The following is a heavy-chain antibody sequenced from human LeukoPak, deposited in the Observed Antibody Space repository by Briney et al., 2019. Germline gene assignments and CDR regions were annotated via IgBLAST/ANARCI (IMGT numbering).Heavy chain of an antibody. V-gene: IGHV3-48*04. CDR2: ISSSSTI. Sequence: GGPLRLSCAASGFTFSSYSMNWVRQAPGKGLEWVSYISSSSTIYYADSVKGRFTISRDNAKNSLYLQMSSLRAEDTAVYYCAREGYSSSWFYYMDVWGKGTTVTVSS. CDR3: AREGYSSSWFYYMDV. CDR1: GFTFSSYS. J-gene: IGHJ6*03. D-gene: IGHD6-13*01.